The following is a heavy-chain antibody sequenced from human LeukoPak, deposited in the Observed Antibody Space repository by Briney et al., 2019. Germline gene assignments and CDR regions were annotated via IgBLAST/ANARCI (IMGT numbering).Heavy chain of an antibody. CDR3: ASYNGRRDGYNFGY. J-gene: IGHJ4*02. CDR2: IYYSGST. CDR1: GGSISSSSYY. V-gene: IGHV4-39*01. D-gene: IGHD5-24*01. Sequence: PSETLSLTCTVSGGSISSSSYYWGWIRQPPGKGLEWIGSIYYSGSTYYNPSLKSRVTISVDTSKNQFSLKLSSVTAADTAVYYCASYNGRRDGYNFGYWGQGTLATVSS.